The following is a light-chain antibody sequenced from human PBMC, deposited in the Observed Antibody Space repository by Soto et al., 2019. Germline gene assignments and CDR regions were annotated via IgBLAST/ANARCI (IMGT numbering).Light chain of an antibody. CDR2: KAS. V-gene: IGKV1-5*03. CDR1: QTFSSW. CDR3: QHYGGMWT. Sequence: DIQMTQSPSRMYASVGDTITITCRASQTFSSWLAWYQQKPGKAPKLLIYKASTLKSGVPSRFSGSGYGTEFTLTIRSLQPDDFATYCCQHYGGMWTFGQGTKVDIK. J-gene: IGKJ1*01.